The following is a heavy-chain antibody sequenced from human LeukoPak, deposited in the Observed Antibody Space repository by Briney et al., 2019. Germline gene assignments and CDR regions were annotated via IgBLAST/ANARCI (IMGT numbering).Heavy chain of an antibody. J-gene: IGHJ4*02. V-gene: IGHV1-24*01. CDR1: GYTLTELS. Sequence: ASVKVSCKVSGYTLTELSMHWVRRAPGKGHEWMGGFDPEDGETIYAQKFQGRVTMTEDTSTDTAYMELSSLRSEDTAVYYCATLYDSTRTFDYWGQGTLATVSS. CDR2: FDPEDGET. CDR3: ATLYDSTRTFDY. D-gene: IGHD3-22*01.